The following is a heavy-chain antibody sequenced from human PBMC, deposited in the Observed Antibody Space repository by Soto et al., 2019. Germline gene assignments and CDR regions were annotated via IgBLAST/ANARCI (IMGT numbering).Heavy chain of an antibody. J-gene: IGHJ5*02. CDR3: AKIVGGYERGDWFDP. V-gene: IGHV3-23*01. D-gene: IGHD1-26*01. Sequence: GGSLRLSCAASGFTFSRYAMSWVRQAPGKGLEWVSAISGSGGSTYYAASVKGRLTISRDNSKNTLYLQMNSLRAEDTAVYYCAKIVGGYERGDWFDPWGQGTLVTVSS. CDR2: ISGSGGST. CDR1: GFTFSRYA.